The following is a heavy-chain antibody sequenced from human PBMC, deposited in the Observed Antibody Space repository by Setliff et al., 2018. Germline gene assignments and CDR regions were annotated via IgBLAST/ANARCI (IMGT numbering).Heavy chain of an antibody. V-gene: IGHV3-7*01. J-gene: IGHJ4*02. D-gene: IGHD2-21*01. CDR2: IKQDGSEI. CDR3: ASGDWFYFDC. Sequence: GESLTLSCAASALTFSSYWMNWVRQAPGKGLEWVANIKQDGSEIYYVDSVRGRFTISRDTAKNSVYLQMNSLRAEDTAVYYCASGDWFYFDCWGQGTLVTVSS. CDR1: ALTFSSYW.